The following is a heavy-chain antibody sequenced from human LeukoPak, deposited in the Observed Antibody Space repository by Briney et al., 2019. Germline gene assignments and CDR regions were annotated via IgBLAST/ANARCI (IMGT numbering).Heavy chain of an antibody. CDR2: IYPGDSDT. V-gene: IGHV5-51*01. CDR3: ARHMSHYYYDSSGPVGTFDY. CDR1: GYSFTSYW. Sequence: GESLKISCKGSGYSFTSYWIGWVRQMPGKGLEWMGIIYPGDSDTRYSPSFQGQVTISADKSISTAYLQWSSLKASDTAMYYCARHMSHYYYDSSGPVGTFDYWGQGTLDTVSS. J-gene: IGHJ4*02. D-gene: IGHD3-22*01.